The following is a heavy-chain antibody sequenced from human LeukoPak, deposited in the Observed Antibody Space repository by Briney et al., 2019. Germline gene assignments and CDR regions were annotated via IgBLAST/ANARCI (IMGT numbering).Heavy chain of an antibody. CDR1: GFTFSDYS. CDR2: MRTTSSI. Sequence: GGSLRLSCAASGFTFSDYSMNWVRQAPGMGLEWISYMRTTSSIFYADSVKGRFTISRDNDENSLYLQMNTLRPEDTAVHYCVRDLNWAFESWGQGTLVTVSS. D-gene: IGHD7-27*01. J-gene: IGHJ4*02. CDR3: VRDLNWAFES. V-gene: IGHV3-69-1*01.